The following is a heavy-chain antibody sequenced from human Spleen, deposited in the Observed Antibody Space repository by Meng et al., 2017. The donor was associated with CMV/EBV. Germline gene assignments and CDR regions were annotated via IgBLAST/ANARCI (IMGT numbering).Heavy chain of an antibody. D-gene: IGHD2-21*02. CDR3: ARSPSDCGYCYYFDY. Sequence: GESLKISCVASGLPFRSYSMNWVRQAPGKGLEWVSSINSAGSYIYYADSVKGRFTIARDNAKSSLFLQMNRLRVEDTAVFYCARSPSDCGYCYYFDYWGQGTLVTVSS. J-gene: IGHJ4*02. CDR1: GLPFRSYS. CDR2: INSAGSYI. V-gene: IGHV3-21*01.